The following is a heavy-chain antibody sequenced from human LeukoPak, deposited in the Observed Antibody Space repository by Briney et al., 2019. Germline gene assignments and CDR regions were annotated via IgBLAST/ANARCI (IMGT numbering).Heavy chain of an antibody. CDR2: IYYSGNT. CDR3: ARRSYNSPFRY. Sequence: TLSLTCAVSGGSISSGGYFWSWIRQPPGRGLEWMGYIYYSGNTYYNPSLKSRVTISVDTSKNQFSLKLSSVTAADTAVYYCARRSYNSPFRYWGQGTLVTVSS. D-gene: IGHD5-24*01. J-gene: IGHJ4*02. CDR1: GGSISSGGYF. V-gene: IGHV4-30-4*07.